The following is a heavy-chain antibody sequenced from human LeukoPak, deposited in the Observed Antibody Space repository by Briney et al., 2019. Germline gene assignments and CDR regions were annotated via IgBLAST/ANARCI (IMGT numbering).Heavy chain of an antibody. CDR2: ITGRSSFI. J-gene: IGHJ3*02. CDR3: AKEARYCSGGSCYLDAFDI. V-gene: IGHV3-21*01. Sequence: GGSLRLSCAASGFTFSTYSMNWVRQAPGKGLEWVSSITGRSSFIYYADSVKGRFTISRDNAKSSMHLQMNSLRAEDTAVYYCAKEARYCSGGSCYLDAFDIWGQGTMVTVSS. CDR1: GFTFSTYS. D-gene: IGHD2-15*01.